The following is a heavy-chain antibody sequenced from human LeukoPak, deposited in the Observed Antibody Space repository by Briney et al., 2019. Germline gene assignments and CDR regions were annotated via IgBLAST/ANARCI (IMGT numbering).Heavy chain of an antibody. Sequence: SGGSLRLSCAASGFSFSNFAMNWVRLAPGKGLEWVSSISGSGGNTYYADSVKGRFTISRDNSKNTLYLQMNSLRAEATAVYYCAKDRSTSCPLNYWGQGTLVTVSS. CDR2: ISGSGGNT. V-gene: IGHV3-23*01. CDR1: GFSFSNFA. J-gene: IGHJ4*02. D-gene: IGHD2-2*01. CDR3: AKDRSTSCPLNY.